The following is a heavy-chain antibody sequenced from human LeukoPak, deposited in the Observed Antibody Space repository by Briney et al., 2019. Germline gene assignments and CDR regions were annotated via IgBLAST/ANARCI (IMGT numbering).Heavy chain of an antibody. D-gene: IGHD3-22*01. Sequence: PGGSLRLSCAASGFTFSRYAMTWVRQAPGKGLEWVSFITPNADRTSYADSVEGRFTISRDNPRNTLYMQMNSLRDEDTALYYCAIMHGYYDGSGYWVQWGQGALVTVPS. CDR3: AIMHGYYDGSGYWVQ. CDR2: ITPNADRT. V-gene: IGHV3-23*01. J-gene: IGHJ1*01. CDR1: GFTFSRYA.